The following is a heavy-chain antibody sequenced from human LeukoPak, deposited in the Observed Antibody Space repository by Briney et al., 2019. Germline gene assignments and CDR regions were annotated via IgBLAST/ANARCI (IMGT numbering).Heavy chain of an antibody. CDR1: GGSISSSSYY. CDR3: ARVSPYYDFWSGPFDY. D-gene: IGHD3-3*01. V-gene: IGHV4-61*01. Sequence: SETLSLTCTVSGGSISSSSYYWSWIRQPPGKGLEWIGYIYYSGSTNYNPSLKSRVTISVDTSKNQFSLKLSSVTAADTAVYYCARVSPYYDFWSGPFDYWGQGTLVTVSS. J-gene: IGHJ4*02. CDR2: IYYSGST.